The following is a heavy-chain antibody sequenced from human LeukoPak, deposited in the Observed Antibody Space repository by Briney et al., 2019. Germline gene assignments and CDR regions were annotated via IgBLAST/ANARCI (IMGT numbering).Heavy chain of an antibody. CDR2: ISSTGSVT. D-gene: IGHD3-16*01. V-gene: IGHV3-11*01. J-gene: IGHJ4*02. CDR3: ASSYAASTRYDY. CDR1: GFTFSDYY. Sequence: GGSLRLSCAASGFTFSDYYMTWIRQTPGKGLEWVSYISSTGSVTSYADSLKGRFTVSRDNAKNSVSLQMNSLRAEDTAVYYCASSYAASTRYDYWGQGALVIVSS.